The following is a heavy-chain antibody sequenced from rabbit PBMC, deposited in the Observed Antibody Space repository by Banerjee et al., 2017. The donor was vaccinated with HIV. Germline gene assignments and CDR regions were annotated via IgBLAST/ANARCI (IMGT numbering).Heavy chain of an antibody. CDR3: ARASGSAYGMDL. CDR1: GFSFSNKYV. CDR2: IYGGSSGST. V-gene: IGHV1S45*01. D-gene: IGHD1-1*01. Sequence: QEQLEESGGDLVKPEGSLTLTCTASGFSFSNKYVMCWVRQAPGKGLEWIACIYGGSSGSTYYASWAKGRLTISKTSSTTVTLQMTSLTAADTATYFCARASGSAYGMDLWGPGTLVTVS. J-gene: IGHJ6*01.